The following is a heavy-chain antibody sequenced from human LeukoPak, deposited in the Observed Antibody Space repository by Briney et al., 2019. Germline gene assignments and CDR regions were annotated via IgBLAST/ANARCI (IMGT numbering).Heavy chain of an antibody. CDR3: ARVGGMDYGDLYFDY. J-gene: IGHJ4*02. V-gene: IGHV4-30-2*01. D-gene: IGHD4-17*01. CDR2: IYHSGST. Sequence: SETLSLTCAVSGGSISSGGYSWSWIRQPPGKGLEWIGYIYHSGSTYYNPSLKSRVTISVDRSKNQFSLKLSSVTAADTAVYYCARVGGMDYGDLYFDYWGQGTLVTVSS. CDR1: GGSISSGGYS.